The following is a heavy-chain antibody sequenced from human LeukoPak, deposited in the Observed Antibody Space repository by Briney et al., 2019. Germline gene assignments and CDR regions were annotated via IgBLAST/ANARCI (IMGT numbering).Heavy chain of an antibody. Sequence: ASVKVSFKASGYTFTVYYMHWVRQAPGQGLEGMGWINPNSGGTNYAQKFQGRVTMTRDTSISTAYMELSRLRSDDTAVYYCARMFRYDHGDDHFSGWGQGTLVTVSS. CDR1: GYTFTVYY. D-gene: IGHD5-12*01. J-gene: IGHJ4*02. V-gene: IGHV1-2*02. CDR2: INPNSGGT. CDR3: ARMFRYDHGDDHFSG.